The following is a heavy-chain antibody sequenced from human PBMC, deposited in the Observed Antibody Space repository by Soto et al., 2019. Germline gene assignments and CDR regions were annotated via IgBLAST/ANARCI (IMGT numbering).Heavy chain of an antibody. J-gene: IGHJ5*02. CDR3: ARALGCSGGSCYSVWFDP. CDR2: IYYSGST. V-gene: IGHV4-30-4*01. Sequence: LSLTCTVSGGSISSGDYYWSWIRQPPGKGLEWIGYIYYSGSTYYNPSLKSRVTISVDTSKNQFSLKLSSVTAADTAVYYCARALGCSGGSCYSVWFDPWGQGTLVTVSS. CDR1: GGSISSGDYY. D-gene: IGHD2-15*01.